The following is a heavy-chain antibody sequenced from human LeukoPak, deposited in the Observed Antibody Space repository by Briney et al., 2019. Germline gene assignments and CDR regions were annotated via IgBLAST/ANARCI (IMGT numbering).Heavy chain of an antibody. J-gene: IGHJ4*02. Sequence: ASVKVSCKASGYTFTGYYMHWVRQAPGQGLEWMGWINPNSGGINYAQKFQGRVTMTRDTSIIVYMDLSRLRSDDTAVYYCARGAHYHDSSDGYDYWGQGTLVTVSS. CDR3: ARGAHYHDSSDGYDY. CDR2: INPNSGGI. V-gene: IGHV1-2*02. CDR1: GYTFTGYY. D-gene: IGHD3-22*01.